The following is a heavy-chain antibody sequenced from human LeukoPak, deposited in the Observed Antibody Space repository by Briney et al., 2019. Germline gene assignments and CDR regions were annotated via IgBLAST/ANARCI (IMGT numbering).Heavy chain of an antibody. J-gene: IGHJ4*02. V-gene: IGHV3-23*01. CDR2: IGGRDGST. Sequence: GGSLRLSCAASGFTFSSYGMSWVRQAPGKGLEWVSAIGGRDGSTYYADSVKGRFTNSRDDSKNTLFLQMNSLRAEDTAVYFCAKVKWKLIGYFDSWGQGTLVTVSS. D-gene: IGHD1-20*01. CDR3: AKVKWKLIGYFDS. CDR1: GFTFSSYG.